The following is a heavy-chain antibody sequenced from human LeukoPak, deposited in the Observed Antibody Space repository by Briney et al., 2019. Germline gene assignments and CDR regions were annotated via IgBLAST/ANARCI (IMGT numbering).Heavy chain of an antibody. CDR1: GFTFSSYE. D-gene: IGHD6-13*01. J-gene: IGHJ4*02. Sequence: GGSLRLSCAASGFTFSSYEMNWVRQAPGKGLEWVSYISSSGSTIYYADSVKGRFTNSRDNAKNSLYLQMNSLRAEDTAVYYCARDGRIAAAVITPFDYWGQGTLVTVSS. V-gene: IGHV3-48*03. CDR3: ARDGRIAAAVITPFDY. CDR2: ISSSGSTI.